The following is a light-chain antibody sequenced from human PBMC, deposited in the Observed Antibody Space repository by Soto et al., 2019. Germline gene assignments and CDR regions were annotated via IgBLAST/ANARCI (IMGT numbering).Light chain of an antibody. CDR1: QSVSSN. CDR3: QQYNAWPPYT. CDR2: GAS. J-gene: IGKJ2*01. Sequence: EIVMTQSPATLSVSPGDRATLSCRASQSVSSNLAWYQQKPGQAPRLLIYGASTRATGIPARFSGSGSGTDFILTISSLQSEDFAVYYCQQYNAWPPYTFGQGTNLEIK. V-gene: IGKV3-15*01.